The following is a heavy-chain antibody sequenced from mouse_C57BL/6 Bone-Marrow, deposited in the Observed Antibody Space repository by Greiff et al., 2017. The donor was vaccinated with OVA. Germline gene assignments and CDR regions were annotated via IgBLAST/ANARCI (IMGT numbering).Heavy chain of an antibody. V-gene: IGHV1-55*01. D-gene: IGHD1-1*01. CDR1: GYTFTSYW. CDR2: LYPGSGST. J-gene: IGHJ1*03. Sequence: QVQLPQPGAELVKPGASVQMSCKASGYTFTSYWITWVKQRPGQGLEWIGDLYPGSGSTNYNEKFKRKATLTVDTSSSTAYMQLSSLTSEDSAVYYCARSVYHWYFDVWGTGTTVTVSS. CDR3: ARSVYHWYFDV.